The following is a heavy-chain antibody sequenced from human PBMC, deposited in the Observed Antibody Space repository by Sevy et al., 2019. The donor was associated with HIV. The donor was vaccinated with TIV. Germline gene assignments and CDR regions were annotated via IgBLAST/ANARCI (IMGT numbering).Heavy chain of an antibody. CDR2: ISGSGGST. V-gene: IGHV3-23*01. CDR1: GFTFSSYA. J-gene: IGHJ6*03. D-gene: IGHD3-22*01. Sequence: GGSLRLSCAASGFTFSSYAMSWVRQAPGKGLEWVSAISGSGGSTYYADSVKGRFTMSRDSSKNTRYLQMNSLRAEETAVYYCAKAETYYYDSSGIISVHYYYYYMDVWDKGTTVTVSS. CDR3: AKAETYYYDSSGIISVHYYYYYMDV.